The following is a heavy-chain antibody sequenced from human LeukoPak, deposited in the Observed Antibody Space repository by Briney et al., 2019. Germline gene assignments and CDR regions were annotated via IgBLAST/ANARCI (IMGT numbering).Heavy chain of an antibody. D-gene: IGHD1-26*01. CDR3: ARGVSGSYSWNYFDY. CDR1: GGTFSSYG. V-gene: IGHV1-69*06. J-gene: IGHJ4*02. CDR2: IIPIFGTA. Sequence: ASVKVSCKASGGTFSSYGFSWVRQAPGQGLEWMGGIIPIFGTANYAQQFQGRVTITADKSTSTAYIELSSLRSEDTAVYYCARGVSGSYSWNYFDYWGQGTLVTVSS.